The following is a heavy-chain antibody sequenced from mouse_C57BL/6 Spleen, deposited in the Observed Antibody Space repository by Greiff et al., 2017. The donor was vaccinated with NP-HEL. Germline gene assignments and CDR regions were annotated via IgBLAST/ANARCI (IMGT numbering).Heavy chain of an antibody. J-gene: IGHJ3*01. CDR3: ARLDEHYYGLRFAY. D-gene: IGHD1-2*01. CDR1: GYTFTSYG. Sequence: VQLQQSGAELARPGASVKLSCKASGYTFTSYGISWVKQRTGQGLEWIGEIYPRSCNTYYNEKFKGKATLTADKSSSTAYMELRSLTSEDSAVYFCARLDEHYYGLRFAYWGQGTLVTVSA. CDR2: IYPRSCNT. V-gene: IGHV1-81*01.